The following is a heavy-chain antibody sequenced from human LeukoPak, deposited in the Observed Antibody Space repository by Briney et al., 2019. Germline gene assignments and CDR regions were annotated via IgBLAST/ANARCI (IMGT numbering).Heavy chain of an antibody. CDR2: INSNGGAT. Sequence: GGSLRLSCAASGFTFPSHPMTWVRQAPGRGLEWVSSINSNGGATYYAHSVKGRFTISRDNSKNTLYLQMNSLRAEDTAVYYCAKDGYSYGSNYLDYWGQGTLVTVSS. V-gene: IGHV3-23*01. CDR3: AKDGYSYGSNYLDY. D-gene: IGHD5-18*01. J-gene: IGHJ4*02. CDR1: GFTFPSHP.